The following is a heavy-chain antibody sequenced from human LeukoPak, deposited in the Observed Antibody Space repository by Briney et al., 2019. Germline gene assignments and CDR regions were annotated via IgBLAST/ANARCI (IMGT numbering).Heavy chain of an antibody. CDR1: GGTFSSYA. J-gene: IGHJ4*02. CDR3: ARVSDTDYYGSGSYLPKGFDY. CDR2: IIPIFGTA. D-gene: IGHD3-10*01. V-gene: IGHV1-69*13. Sequence: GASVKVSCKASGGTFSSYAISWVRQAPGQGLEWMGGIIPIFGTANYAQKFQGRVTITADESTSTAYMELSSLRSEDTAVYYCARVSDTDYYGSGSYLPKGFDYWGQGTLVTVSS.